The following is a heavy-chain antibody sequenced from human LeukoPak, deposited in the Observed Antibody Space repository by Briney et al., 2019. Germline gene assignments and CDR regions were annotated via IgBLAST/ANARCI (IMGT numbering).Heavy chain of an antibody. V-gene: IGHV3-30*04. Sequence: PGRSLRLSCAASVFTFSSCAMHWVRQAPGKGLEWVAVISYDGGNKYYADSVKGRFTISRDNSKNTLYLQMNSLRAEDTAVYYCARRRDSGSLQHFDYWGQGTLVTVSS. CDR3: ARRRDSGSLQHFDY. J-gene: IGHJ4*02. D-gene: IGHD1-26*01. CDR1: VFTFSSCA. CDR2: ISYDGGNK.